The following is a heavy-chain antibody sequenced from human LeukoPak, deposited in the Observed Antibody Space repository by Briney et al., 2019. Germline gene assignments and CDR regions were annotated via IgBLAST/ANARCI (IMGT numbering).Heavy chain of an antibody. CDR1: GFTFSSFA. CDR2: ISGSGGRT. Sequence: GGSLRLSCAASGFTFSSFALSWVRQAPGKGLEWISGISGSGGRTDYADSVKGRFTISRDNSTNTLYLRMSSLRADDTALYYCAKSPPRCSGGSCYGYWGQGTLVTVSS. V-gene: IGHV3-23*01. J-gene: IGHJ4*02. D-gene: IGHD2-15*01. CDR3: AKSPPRCSGGSCYGY.